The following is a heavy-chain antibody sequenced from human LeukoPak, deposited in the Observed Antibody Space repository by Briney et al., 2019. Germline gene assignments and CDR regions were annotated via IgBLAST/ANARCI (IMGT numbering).Heavy chain of an antibody. D-gene: IGHD4-17*01. CDR2: FDSEDGET. J-gene: IGHJ4*02. CDR1: GYTLTELS. V-gene: IGHV1-24*01. CDR3: ATSLTTVTTPDY. Sequence: GASVKVSCKVSGYTLTELSMHWVRQAPGKGLEWMGGFDSEDGETIYAQKFQGRVTMTEDTSTDTAYMELSSLRSEDTAVYYCATSLTTVTTPDYWGQGTLVTVSS.